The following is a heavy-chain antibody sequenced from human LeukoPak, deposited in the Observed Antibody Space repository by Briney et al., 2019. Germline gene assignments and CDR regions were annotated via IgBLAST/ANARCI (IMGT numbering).Heavy chain of an antibody. D-gene: IGHD6-13*01. J-gene: IGHJ4*02. CDR1: GGSISTYY. CDR2: IYYSGST. V-gene: IGHV4-59*12. CDR3: ARFSSIAAAFDY. Sequence: PSETLSLTCTVSGGSISTYYWSWIRQPPGKGLEWIGYIYYSGSTNYNPPLKSRVTMSVDTSKNQFSLNLSSVTAADTAVYYCARFSSIAAAFDYWGLGTLVTVSS.